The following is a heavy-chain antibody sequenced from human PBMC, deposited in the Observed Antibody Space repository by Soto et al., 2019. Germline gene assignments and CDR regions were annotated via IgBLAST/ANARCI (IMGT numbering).Heavy chain of an antibody. D-gene: IGHD3-10*01. V-gene: IGHV4-34*01. CDR2: INHSGST. CDR1: GGSFSGCY. CDR3: ARGQGQFGPTQSIIHYYYMDV. J-gene: IGHJ6*03. Sequence: SETLSLTCAVYGGSFSGCYWSWIRQPPGKGLEWIGEINHSGSTNYNPSLKSRVTISVDTSKNQFSLKLSSVTAADTAVYYCARGQGQFGPTQSIIHYYYMDVWGKGTTVTVSS.